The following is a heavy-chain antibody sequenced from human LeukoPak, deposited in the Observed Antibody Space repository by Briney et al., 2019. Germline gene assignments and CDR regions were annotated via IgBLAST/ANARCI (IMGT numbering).Heavy chain of an antibody. Sequence: HGEFLKISCKGSGYSITSYWISWVRQMPGEVLVWMGMINPNAPYTNYSPSSQGNVTISADKSIRTAYLQSSSLKASHTAMYYCAGYTTGDIDYWGQGTLVTVSS. D-gene: IGHD3-16*01. CDR3: AGYTTGDIDY. CDR1: GYSITSYW. V-gene: IGHV5-10-1*01. J-gene: IGHJ4*02. CDR2: INPNAPYT.